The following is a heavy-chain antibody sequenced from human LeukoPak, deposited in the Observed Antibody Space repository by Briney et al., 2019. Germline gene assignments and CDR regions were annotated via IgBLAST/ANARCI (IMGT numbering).Heavy chain of an antibody. D-gene: IGHD1-1*01. Sequence: SQTLSLTCTVSGGSIGSGGYYWSWIRQHPGKGLEWIGYIYYSGSTYYNPSLKSRVTISVDTSKNQFSLKLSSVTAADTAVYYCARDEVHGFDPWGQGTLVTVSS. J-gene: IGHJ5*02. CDR3: ARDEVHGFDP. CDR1: GGSIGSGGYY. CDR2: IYYSGST. V-gene: IGHV4-31*03.